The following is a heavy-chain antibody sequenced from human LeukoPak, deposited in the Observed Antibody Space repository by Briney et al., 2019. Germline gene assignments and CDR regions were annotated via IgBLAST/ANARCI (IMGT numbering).Heavy chain of an antibody. J-gene: IGHJ6*03. CDR2: IRYDGSNK. D-gene: IGHD3-3*01. Sequence: GGSLRLSCAASGFTFSSYAMSWVRQAPGKGLEWVAFIRYDGSNKYYADSVKGRFTISRDNSKNTLYLQMNSLRAEDTAVYYCAKVGTIFGVVIMKPYYYYYMDVWGKGTTVTVSS. V-gene: IGHV3-30*02. CDR3: AKVGTIFGVVIMKPYYYYYMDV. CDR1: GFTFSSYA.